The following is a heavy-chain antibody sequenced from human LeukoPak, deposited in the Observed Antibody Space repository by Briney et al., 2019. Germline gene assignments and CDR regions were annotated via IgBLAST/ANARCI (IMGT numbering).Heavy chain of an antibody. Sequence: SETLSLMCTVSGGSINRDNYYWGWVRQPPGKGLEWLGTVHYNGYTYYTPSLKSRITVSVDPSKSQFPLKLNSVVAADTAVYFCVRHGSGSYDWFDPWGQGTLVTVSS. V-gene: IGHV4-39*01. CDR1: GGSINRDNYY. CDR3: VRHGSGSYDWFDP. CDR2: VHYNGYT. J-gene: IGHJ5*02. D-gene: IGHD1-26*01.